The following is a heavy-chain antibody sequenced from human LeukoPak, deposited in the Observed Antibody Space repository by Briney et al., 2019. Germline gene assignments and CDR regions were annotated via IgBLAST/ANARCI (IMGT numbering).Heavy chain of an antibody. V-gene: IGHV4-39*01. D-gene: IGHD6-13*01. CDR3: AKTRQTAAGD. CDR2: INYSGST. J-gene: IGHJ4*02. CDR1: GGSISGSGYF. Sequence: ASETLSLTCTVSGGSISGSGYFWAWIRQPPGKGLEWIGSINYSGSTNYNPSLKSRVTISVDTSKNQFSLKLSSVTAADTAVYYCAKTRQTAAGDWGPGTLVTVS.